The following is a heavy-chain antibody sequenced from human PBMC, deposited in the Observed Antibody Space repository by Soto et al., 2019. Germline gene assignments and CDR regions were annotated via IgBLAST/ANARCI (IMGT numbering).Heavy chain of an antibody. Sequence: GGSLRLSCAASGFTFSSYGMHWVRQAPGKGLEWVAVIWYDGSNKYYADSVKGRFTISRDNSKNTLYLQMNSLRAEDTAVYYCARDFSDVTGGYLPLDYWGQGTLVTVSS. CDR1: GFTFSSYG. V-gene: IGHV3-33*01. CDR3: ARDFSDVTGGYLPLDY. CDR2: IWYDGSNK. J-gene: IGHJ4*02. D-gene: IGHD3-22*01.